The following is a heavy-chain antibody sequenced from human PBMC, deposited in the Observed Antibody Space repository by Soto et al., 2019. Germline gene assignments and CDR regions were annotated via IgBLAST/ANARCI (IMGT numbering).Heavy chain of an antibody. CDR3: AREIAERSSAIRFLEWFDY. J-gene: IGHJ5*01. Sequence: SETLSLTCTVSGGSISRGGYYWSWIRQHPGKGLEWIGYIYYSGSTYYNPSLKSRVTISVDTSKNQFSLKLSSVTAADTAVYYCAREIAERSSAIRFLEWFDYWGQGTLVTVSS. CDR2: IYYSGST. D-gene: IGHD3-3*01. V-gene: IGHV4-31*03. CDR1: GGSISRGGYY.